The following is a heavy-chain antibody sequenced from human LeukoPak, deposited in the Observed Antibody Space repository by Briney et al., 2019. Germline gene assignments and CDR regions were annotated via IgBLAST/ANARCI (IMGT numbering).Heavy chain of an antibody. J-gene: IGHJ4*02. CDR2: INSDGSST. V-gene: IGHV3-74*01. D-gene: IGHD6-13*01. CDR3: ARDQAAAGTGGPGVDY. Sequence: GGSLRLSCAASGFTFSSYWMHWVRQAPGKGLVWVSRINSDGSSTSYADSVKGRFTISRDNAKNTLYLQMNSLRAEDTAVYYCARDQAAAGTGGPGVDYWGQGTLVTVSS. CDR1: GFTFSSYW.